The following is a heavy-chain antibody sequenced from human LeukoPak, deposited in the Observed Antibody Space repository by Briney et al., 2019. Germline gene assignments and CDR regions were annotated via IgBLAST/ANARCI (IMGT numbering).Heavy chain of an antibody. Sequence: GGSLTLSCVASGFTFNSYAMNWVRQAPGKGLEWVSGVSGSGSSTYYADSVKGRFTISRDNSKNTLYLQMNSLRAEDTAVYYCAKDRPSGSYYYYWGQGTLVTVSS. V-gene: IGHV3-23*01. J-gene: IGHJ4*02. CDR3: AKDRPSGSYYYY. CDR1: GFTFNSYA. D-gene: IGHD1-26*01. CDR2: VSGSGSST.